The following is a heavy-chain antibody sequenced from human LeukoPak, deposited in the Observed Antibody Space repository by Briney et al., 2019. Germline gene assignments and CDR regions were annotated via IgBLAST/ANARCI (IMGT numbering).Heavy chain of an antibody. Sequence: GGSLRLSCAASGVMFPSYWMTWVRQAPGKGLEWVANIKQDGSEKYYVDSVKGRFTISRDNAKNSVYLQMNSLRAEDTAVYYCARDTFTTVTPKGLDYWGQGTLVTVSS. V-gene: IGHV3-7*05. J-gene: IGHJ4*02. CDR1: GVMFPSYW. D-gene: IGHD4-17*01. CDR3: ARDTFTTVTPKGLDY. CDR2: IKQDGSEK.